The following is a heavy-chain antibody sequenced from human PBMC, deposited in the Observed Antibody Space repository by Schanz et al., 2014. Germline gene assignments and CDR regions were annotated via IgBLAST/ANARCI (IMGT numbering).Heavy chain of an antibody. CDR1: GFTFSDYY. CDR3: TKDILPGGADV. V-gene: IGHV3-11*01. Sequence: QVQLVDSGGDLVKPGGSLRLSCAASGFTFSDYYMTWIRQAPGKGPEWVSYISNSVSSSTIYYPDSVKGRFTVSWDNSKTSLYLQMNSLRPEDTALYYCTKDILPGGADVWGQGTTVTVSS. D-gene: IGHD3-3*02. CDR2: ISNSVSSSTI. J-gene: IGHJ6*02.